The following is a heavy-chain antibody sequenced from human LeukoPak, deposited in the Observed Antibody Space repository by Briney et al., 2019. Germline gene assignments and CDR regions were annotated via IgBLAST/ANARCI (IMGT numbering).Heavy chain of an antibody. Sequence: KPGGSLRLSCAASGFTFSSYSMNWVRQAPGKGLEWVSSISSSSSYIYYADSVKGRFTISRDNAKNSLYLQMNSLRAEDTAVYYCARVGDYGDREGAFDIWGQGTMVTVSS. CDR1: GFTFSSYS. CDR2: ISSSSSYI. V-gene: IGHV3-21*01. J-gene: IGHJ3*02. CDR3: ARVGDYGDREGAFDI. D-gene: IGHD4-17*01.